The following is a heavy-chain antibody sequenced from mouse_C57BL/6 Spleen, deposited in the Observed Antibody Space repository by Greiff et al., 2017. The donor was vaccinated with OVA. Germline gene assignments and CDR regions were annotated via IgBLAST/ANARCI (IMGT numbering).Heavy chain of an antibody. CDR2: IHPNSGST. V-gene: IGHV1-64*01. J-gene: IGHJ4*01. D-gene: IGHD2-1*01. Sequence: VQLQQSGAELVKPGASVKLSCKASGYTFTSYWMHWVKQRPRQGLEWIGMIHPNSGSTNYNEKFKSKATLTVDKSSSTAYMQLSSLTSEDSAVYYCARRGDGNYEDYAMDYWGQGTSVTVSS. CDR1: GYTFTSYW. CDR3: ARRGDGNYEDYAMDY.